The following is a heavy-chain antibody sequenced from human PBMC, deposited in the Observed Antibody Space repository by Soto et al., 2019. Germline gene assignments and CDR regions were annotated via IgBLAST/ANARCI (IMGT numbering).Heavy chain of an antibody. D-gene: IGHD2-2*01. CDR3: ASGCSSTSCYPDATPNDYYYYGMDV. J-gene: IGHJ6*02. CDR1: GGTFSSYA. Sequence: QVQLVQSGAEVKKPGSSVKVSCKASGGTFSSYAISWVRQAPGQGLEWMGGLIPIFGTANYAQKFQGRVTITAVESTSTAYMELSSLRSEDTAGYYCASGCSSTSCYPDATPNDYYYYGMDVWGQGTTVTVSS. CDR2: LIPIFGTA. V-gene: IGHV1-69*01.